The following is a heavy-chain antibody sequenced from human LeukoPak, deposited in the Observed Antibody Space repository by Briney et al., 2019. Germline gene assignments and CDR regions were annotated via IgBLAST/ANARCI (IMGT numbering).Heavy chain of an antibody. Sequence: SETLSLTCAVYGGSFSGYYWSWIRQPPGKGLEWIGEINHSGSTNYNPSLKSRVTISVDTSKNQFSLKLSSVTAADTAVHYCARVVPAAPRWGQGTLVTVSS. CDR1: GGSFSGYY. J-gene: IGHJ4*02. D-gene: IGHD2-2*01. CDR3: ARVVPAAPR. CDR2: INHSGST. V-gene: IGHV4-34*01.